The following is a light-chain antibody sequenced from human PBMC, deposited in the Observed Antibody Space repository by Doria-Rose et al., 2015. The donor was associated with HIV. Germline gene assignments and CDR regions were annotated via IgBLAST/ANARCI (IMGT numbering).Light chain of an antibody. CDR1: QSLLYTSKNY. V-gene: IGKV4-1*01. Sequence: TQSPESLGMSLGDRATLNCKSNQSLLYTSKNYLAWYQQKPGQPPKLLIYWASTRQSGVPARFSGCGSGTDFTLTISSLEAEDVAVYYCQQYYDTPSFGPGTTVDIK. CDR2: WAS. CDR3: QQYYDTPS. J-gene: IGKJ3*01.